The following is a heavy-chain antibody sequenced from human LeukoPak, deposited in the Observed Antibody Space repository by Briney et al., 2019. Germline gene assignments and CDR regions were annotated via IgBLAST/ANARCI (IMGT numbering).Heavy chain of an antibody. CDR1: GFTFSSYA. J-gene: IGHJ4*02. CDR2: ISSNGGST. D-gene: IGHD1-26*01. Sequence: PGRSLRLSCAASGFTFSSYAMHWVRQAPGKGLEYVSAISSNGGSTYYANSVKGRFTISRDNSKNTLYLQMGSLRAEDMAVYYCARSRGGIVGAPSHIDYWGQGTLVTVSS. V-gene: IGHV3-64*01. CDR3: ARSRGGIVGAPSHIDY.